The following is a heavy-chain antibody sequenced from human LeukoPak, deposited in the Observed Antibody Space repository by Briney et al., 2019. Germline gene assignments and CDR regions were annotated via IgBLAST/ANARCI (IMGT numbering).Heavy chain of an antibody. CDR3: ATSLIAVAGFDY. J-gene: IGHJ4*02. D-gene: IGHD6-19*01. CDR2: FDPEDGET. Sequence: ASVKVSCKVSGYTLTELSMHWVRQAPGKGLEWMGGFDPEDGETIYAQKFQGRVTMTEDTSTDTAYMELSSLRSEDTAVYYGATSLIAVAGFDYWGQGTLVTVSS. V-gene: IGHV1-24*01. CDR1: GYTLTELS.